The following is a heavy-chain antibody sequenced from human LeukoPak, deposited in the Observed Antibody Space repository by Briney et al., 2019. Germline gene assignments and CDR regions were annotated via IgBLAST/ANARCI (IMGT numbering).Heavy chain of an antibody. CDR3: ARSYSASYDSPAGWFDP. V-gene: IGHV4-31*03. J-gene: IGHJ5*02. D-gene: IGHD3-22*01. Sequence: SETLSLTCTVSGGSIRTTSSYWGWIRQPPGKGLEWIGYIYYSGSTYYNPSLKSRVTISVDTSKNQFSLKLSSVTAADTAVYYCARSYSASYDSPAGWFDPWGQGTLVTVSS. CDR1: GGSIRTTSSY. CDR2: IYYSGST.